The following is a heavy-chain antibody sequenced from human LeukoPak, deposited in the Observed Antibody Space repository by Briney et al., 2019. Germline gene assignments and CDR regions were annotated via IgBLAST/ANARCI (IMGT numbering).Heavy chain of an antibody. Sequence: GGSLRLSCAASGFTFSSYAMSWVRQAPGKGLEWVSAISGSGGSTYYADSVKGRFTISRDNSKNTLYLQTNSLRAEDTAVYYCAKTTTVVTPFDRSDYWGQGTLVTVSS. CDR1: GFTFSSYA. D-gene: IGHD4-23*01. V-gene: IGHV3-23*01. J-gene: IGHJ4*02. CDR3: AKTTTVVTPFDRSDY. CDR2: ISGSGGST.